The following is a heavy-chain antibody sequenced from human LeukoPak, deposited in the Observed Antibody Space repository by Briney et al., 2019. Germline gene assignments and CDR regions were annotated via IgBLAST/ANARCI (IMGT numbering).Heavy chain of an antibody. CDR1: GFIFRSHT. J-gene: IGHJ6*02. V-gene: IGHV3-48*02. CDR3: ARDYYGMDV. CDR2: ISSTSGTI. Sequence: GGSLRLSCAASGFIFRSHTMNWVRQGPGKGLEWVSYISSTSGTIYYADSVKGRFTISRDNAKNSLYLQMNSLRDEGTAAYYCARDYYGMDVWGQGTTVTVSS.